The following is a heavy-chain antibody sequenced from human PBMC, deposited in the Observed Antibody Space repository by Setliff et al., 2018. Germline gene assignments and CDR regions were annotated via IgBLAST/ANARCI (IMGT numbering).Heavy chain of an antibody. J-gene: IGHJ4*02. CDR2: ISAYNGNT. CDR1: GYTFTSYG. V-gene: IGHV1-18*01. D-gene: IGHD3-9*01. CDR3: ATGSPLRYFDWSPGGY. Sequence: GASVKVSCKASGYTFTSYGISWVRQAPGQGLEWMGWISAYNGNTNYAQKFQGRVTITRDTSASTAYMELSSLRSEDTAVYYCATGSPLRYFDWSPGGYWGQGTLVTVSS.